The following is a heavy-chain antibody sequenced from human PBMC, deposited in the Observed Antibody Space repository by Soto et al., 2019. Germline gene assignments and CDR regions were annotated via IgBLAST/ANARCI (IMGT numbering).Heavy chain of an antibody. V-gene: IGHV3-74*01. CDR3: ARGIGYSAQDY. J-gene: IGHJ4*02. CDR1: GFTFSDYW. CDR2: ISGDASST. Sequence: GGSLRLSCAASGFTFSDYWMHWVRQVPGKGLVWVSRISGDASSTSYADSVKGRFTISRDNAKNTLYVQMNSLRAEDTAVYYCARGIGYSAQDYWGQGTPVTVSS. D-gene: IGHD1-1*01.